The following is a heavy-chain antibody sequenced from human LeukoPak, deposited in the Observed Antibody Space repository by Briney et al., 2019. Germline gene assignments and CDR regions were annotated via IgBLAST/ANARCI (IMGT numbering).Heavy chain of an antibody. CDR2: IKKDGSET. CDR3: TRDYPSGYSSGWYFGFDY. V-gene: IGHV3-7*01. J-gene: IGHJ4*02. D-gene: IGHD6-19*01. Sequence: SGGSLRLSCAASGFTFSSYAMSWVRQVPGKGLEWVANIKKDGSETYYVDSVKGRFTISRDNAKSSLYLQMNSLRAEDTAVYYCTRDYPSGYSSGWYFGFDYWGQGTLVTVPS. CDR1: GFTFSSYA.